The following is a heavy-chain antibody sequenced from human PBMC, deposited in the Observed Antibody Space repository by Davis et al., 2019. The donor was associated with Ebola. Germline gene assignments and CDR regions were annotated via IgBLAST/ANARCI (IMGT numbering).Heavy chain of an antibody. V-gene: IGHV4-34*01. CDR2: INHSGST. J-gene: IGHJ5*02. D-gene: IGHD6-13*01. CDR1: GGSFSGYH. Sequence: MPSETLSLTCAVYGGSFSGYHWSWIRQPPGKGLEWIGEINHSGSTNYNPSLKSRVTISIDTSKNQFSLKLSSVTAADTAVYYSARGPIAAAGTRWFDPWGQGTLVTVSS. CDR3: ARGPIAAAGTRWFDP.